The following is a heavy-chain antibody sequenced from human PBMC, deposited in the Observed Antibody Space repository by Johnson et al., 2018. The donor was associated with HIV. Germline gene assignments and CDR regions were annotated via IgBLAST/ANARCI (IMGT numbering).Heavy chain of an antibody. D-gene: IGHD6-13*01. CDR1: GFTFSDYY. V-gene: IGHV3-64*01. CDR2: ISGNGGST. Sequence: EVQVVESGGGLVKPGGSLRLSCAASGFTFSDYYMSWIRQAPGKGLEHVSAISGNGGSTYYANSVKGRFTISRDNFKNTLYLQMGSLTAEDMAVYYCGRRRYSTSWQEAFDIWGRGTMVTVSS. CDR3: GRRRYSTSWQEAFDI. J-gene: IGHJ3*02.